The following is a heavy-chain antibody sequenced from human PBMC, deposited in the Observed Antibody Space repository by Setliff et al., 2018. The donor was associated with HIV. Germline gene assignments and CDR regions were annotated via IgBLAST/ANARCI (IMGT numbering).Heavy chain of an antibody. CDR2: GHYTGNT. V-gene: IGHV4-39*02. CDR3: AREGDGIDF. D-gene: IGHD2-21*02. CDR1: GGSISSSSYY. Sequence: SETLSLTCTVSGGSISSSSYYWGWIRQPPGKGLEWIGSGHYTGNTYTSPSLKSRATISLDASKNKISLKLTSVTSADTAVYYCAREGDGIDFWGQGTLVTV. J-gene: IGHJ4*02.